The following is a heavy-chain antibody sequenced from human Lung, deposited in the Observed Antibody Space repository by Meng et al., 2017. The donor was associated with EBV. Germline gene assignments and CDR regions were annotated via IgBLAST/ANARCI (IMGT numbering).Heavy chain of an antibody. CDR1: GGSISSSNW. Sequence: VLLQASGPGLVKPSATLCFLSAVHGGSISSSNWWRWVRQPPGKGLEWIWEIYHSGSTNYNPSLKSRVTISVDKSKNQFSLKLSSVTAADTAVYYCARVCEVCLDYWGQGTLVTVSS. V-gene: IGHV4-4*02. J-gene: IGHJ4*02. CDR2: IYHSGST. CDR3: ARVCEVCLDY. D-gene: IGHD5/OR15-5a*01.